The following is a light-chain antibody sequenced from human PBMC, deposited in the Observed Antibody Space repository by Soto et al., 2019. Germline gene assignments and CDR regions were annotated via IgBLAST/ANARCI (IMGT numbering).Light chain of an antibody. Sequence: QSALTQPPSASGSLGRSVTISCTGTSSDVGGYNYVSWYQHHPGKAPKLMIYEVSKRPLGVPDRFSGSKSGNTASLTVSGLQAEDEAAYYCSSYAGSNVYVFGTGTKLTVL. CDR3: SSYAGSNVYV. J-gene: IGLJ1*01. CDR1: SSDVGGYNY. V-gene: IGLV2-8*01. CDR2: EVS.